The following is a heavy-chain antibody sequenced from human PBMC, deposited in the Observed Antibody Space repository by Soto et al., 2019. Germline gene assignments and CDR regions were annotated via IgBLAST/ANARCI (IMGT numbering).Heavy chain of an antibody. D-gene: IGHD1-1*01. CDR3: ARYKSGGGFCPFDF. J-gene: IGHJ4*02. CDR1: GLIFTSYW. Sequence: PGESLKISCKASGLIFTSYWLRWVRKMPGKGLEWMGMLNPKDSFANYSPSFRGHVTISPDTSVTTAYLKWSSLKASDTAIYYCARYKSGGGFCPFDFWGQGTLVTVSS. V-gene: IGHV5-10-1*01. CDR2: LNPKDSFA.